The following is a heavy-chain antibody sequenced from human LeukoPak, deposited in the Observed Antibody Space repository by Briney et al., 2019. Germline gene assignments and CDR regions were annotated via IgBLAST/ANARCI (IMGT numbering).Heavy chain of an antibody. D-gene: IGHD4-17*01. V-gene: IGHV5-51*01. CDR3: ARHAEYGDRQTDAFDI. CDR1: GYSFTSYW. Sequence: GESLKISCKGSGYSFTSYWIGWVRQVPWKGLEWMGIIYPGDSDTRYSPSFQGQVTISADKSISTAYLQWSSLKASDTAMYYCARHAEYGDRQTDAFDIWGQGTMVTVSS. CDR2: IYPGDSDT. J-gene: IGHJ3*02.